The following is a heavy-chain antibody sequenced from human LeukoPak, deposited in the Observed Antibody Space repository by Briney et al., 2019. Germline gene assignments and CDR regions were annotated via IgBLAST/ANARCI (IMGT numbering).Heavy chain of an antibody. J-gene: IGHJ5*02. Sequence: ASVKVSCKASGGTFSSYAISWVRQAPGQGLEWMGRIIPIFGTANYAQKFKGRVTITTDESTSTAYMELSSLRSEDTAVYYCASSKWGVWGAKPYNWFDPWGQGTLVTVSS. CDR2: IIPIFGTA. V-gene: IGHV1-69*05. CDR1: GGTFSSYA. CDR3: ASSKWGVWGAKPYNWFDP. D-gene: IGHD3-10*01.